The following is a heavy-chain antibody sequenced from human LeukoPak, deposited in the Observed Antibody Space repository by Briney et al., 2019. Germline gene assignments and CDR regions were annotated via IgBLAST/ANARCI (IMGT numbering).Heavy chain of an antibody. J-gene: IGHJ3*02. V-gene: IGHV3-21*01. CDR3: ARYAAAAVLAFDI. CDR1: GFTFSSYS. Sequence: GGSLRLSCAASGFTFSSYSMNWVHQAPGKGLEWVSSISSSSSYIYYADSVKGRFTISRDNAKNSLYLQMNSLRAEDTAVYYCARYAAAAVLAFDIWGQGTMVTVSS. CDR2: ISSSSSYI. D-gene: IGHD6-13*01.